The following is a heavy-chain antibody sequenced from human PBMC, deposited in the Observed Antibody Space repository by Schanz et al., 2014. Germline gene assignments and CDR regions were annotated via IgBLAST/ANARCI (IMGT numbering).Heavy chain of an antibody. CDR3: AREAKWGQWYFDL. Sequence: QVQLEESGGGVVQPGGSLRLSCVASGFSFSGFAVHWVRQAPGKGLEWVSIVSHDGFTKHYADSVRGRFTLSRDNSKNTVYLQMNSLRAEDTALYYCAREAKWGQWYFDLWGRGSLVTVSS. D-gene: IGHD1-26*01. CDR2: VSHDGFTK. J-gene: IGHJ2*01. V-gene: IGHV3-30*04. CDR1: GFSFSGFA.